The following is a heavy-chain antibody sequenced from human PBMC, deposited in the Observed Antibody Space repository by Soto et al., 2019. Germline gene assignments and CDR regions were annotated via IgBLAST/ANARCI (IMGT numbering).Heavy chain of an antibody. V-gene: IGHV1-18*01. D-gene: IGHD6-13*01. CDR2: ISAYNGNT. J-gene: IGHJ6*02. CDR1: GYTFTSYG. CDR3: ARIRYSSSWYTGDYYGMDV. Sequence: ASVKVSCKASGYTFTSYGISWVRQAPGQGLEWMGWISAYNGNTNYAQKLQGRVTMTTDTSTSTAYMELRSLRSDDTAVYYCARIRYSSSWYTGDYYGMDVWGQGTTVTVSS.